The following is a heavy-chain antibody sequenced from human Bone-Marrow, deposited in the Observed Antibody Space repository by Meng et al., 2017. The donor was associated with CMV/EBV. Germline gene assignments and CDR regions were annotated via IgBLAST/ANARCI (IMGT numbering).Heavy chain of an antibody. V-gene: IGHV3-21*04. Sequence: GGSLRLSCAASGFTFSSYTINWVRQAPGKGLEWVSCISSSSSYIYYADSVKGRFTISRDNSKASPFLQMNSLRADDTALYYCAKDISRMGLACPESWGQGTLVTVSS. CDR3: AKDISRMGLACPES. D-gene: IGHD2-15*01. J-gene: IGHJ5*02. CDR1: GFTFSSYT. CDR2: ISSSSSYI.